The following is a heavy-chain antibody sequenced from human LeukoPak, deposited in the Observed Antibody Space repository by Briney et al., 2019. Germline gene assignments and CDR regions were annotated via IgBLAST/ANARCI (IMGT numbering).Heavy chain of an antibody. CDR3: ARAGIDNALDP. CDR1: GYTFSRYG. V-gene: IGHV3-33*01. J-gene: IGHJ5*02. Sequence: GGSLRLSSAATGYTFSRYGMNWVRQAPGKGLEWVAIVWYDGSNKYFADSVMGRFTISKDNSRNTVSLQMNSLRIEDTAVYHCARAGIDNALDPWGPGTQVTVSS. CDR2: VWYDGSNK. D-gene: IGHD2-2*01.